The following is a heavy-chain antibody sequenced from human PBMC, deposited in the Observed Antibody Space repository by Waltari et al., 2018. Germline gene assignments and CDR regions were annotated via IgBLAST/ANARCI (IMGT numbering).Heavy chain of an antibody. CDR1: GGSITNNRHY. J-gene: IGHJ3*01. V-gene: IGHV4-39*01. Sequence: QLHLQESGPGLVKPSETLSLTCSVSGGSITNNRHYWGWIRQPPGKGLEWAATISYTGATSHNPSLKSRVTIAGDTSKNQFSLKLNSVTAADTAVYYCATYVGASIGTAAFDVWGQGTMVTVSS. D-gene: IGHD3-16*01. CDR2: ISYTGAT. CDR3: ATYVGASIGTAAFDV.